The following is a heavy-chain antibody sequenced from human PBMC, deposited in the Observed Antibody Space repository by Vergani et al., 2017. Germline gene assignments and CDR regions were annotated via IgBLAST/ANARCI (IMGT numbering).Heavy chain of an antibody. CDR3: ARENGGDKGMITGY. J-gene: IGHJ4*02. CDR1: GYTFTGYY. V-gene: IGHV1-2*02. Sequence: QVQLVQSGAEVKKPGASVKVSCKASGYTFTGYYMHWVRQAPGQGLEWMGWINPNSGATNYAQKFQGRVTMTRDTSISTAYMELSRVGSDDKAVYYCARENGGDKGMITGYWGQGTLVTGAS. D-gene: IGHD3-16*01. CDR2: INPNSGAT.